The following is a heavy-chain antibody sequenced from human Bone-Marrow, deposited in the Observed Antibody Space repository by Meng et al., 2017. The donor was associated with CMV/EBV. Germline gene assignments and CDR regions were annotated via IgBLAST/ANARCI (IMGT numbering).Heavy chain of an antibody. D-gene: IGHD2-2*01. CDR1: GFTFSSYG. CDR3: ARTHCSSTSRYLYFDY. J-gene: IGHJ4*02. Sequence: GGSLRLSCAASGFTFSSYGMHWVRQAPGKGLEWVAFIRYDGSNKYYADSVKGRFTISRDNSKNTLYLQMNSLRAEDTAVYYCARTHCSSTSRYLYFDYWGQGTLVTVSS. CDR2: IRYDGSNK. V-gene: IGHV3-30*02.